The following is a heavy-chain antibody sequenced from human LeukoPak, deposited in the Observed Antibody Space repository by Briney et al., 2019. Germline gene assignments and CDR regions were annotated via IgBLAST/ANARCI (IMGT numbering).Heavy chain of an antibody. CDR1: GGSISSYH. Sequence: SETLSPTCTVSGGSISSYHWSWIRQPPGKGLECIGYVYYSGSANYNPSLKSRVTISVDTSKSQFSLKLSSVTAADTAVYYCARSGPNGVGDYYFDYWGQGTLVIVSS. CDR3: ARSGPNGVGDYYFDY. CDR2: VYYSGSA. V-gene: IGHV4-59*08. D-gene: IGHD2-8*01. J-gene: IGHJ4*02.